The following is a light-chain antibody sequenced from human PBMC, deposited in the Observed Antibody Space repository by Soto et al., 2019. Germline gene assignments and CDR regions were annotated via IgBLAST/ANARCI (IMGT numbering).Light chain of an antibody. V-gene: IGLV2-23*01. Sequence: QSALTQPASVSGSPGQSITISCTGTSSDVGSYDPVSWYQQHADKAPKLLIYEGIKRPSGVSPRISASRSGNTASLTISGLQAEDEADYFCSSFDRTTSSVAFGGGTKLTVL. CDR2: EGI. CDR3: SSFDRTTSSVA. CDR1: SSDVGSYDP. J-gene: IGLJ2*01.